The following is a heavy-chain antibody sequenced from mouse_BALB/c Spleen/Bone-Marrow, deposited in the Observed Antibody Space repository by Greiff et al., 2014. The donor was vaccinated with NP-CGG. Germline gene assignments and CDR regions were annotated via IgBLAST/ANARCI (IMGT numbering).Heavy chain of an antibody. Sequence: VQVVESGPGLVAPSQSLSITCTVSGFSLTGYGVNWVRQPPGKGLEWLGMIWGDGSTDYNSALKSRLSISKDNSKSQVSLKMNSLQTDDTARYYCARERGGYYFDYWGQGTTLTVSS. CDR2: IWGDGST. V-gene: IGHV2-6-7*01. J-gene: IGHJ2*01. CDR3: ARERGGYYFDY. CDR1: GFSLTGYG. D-gene: IGHD3-1*01.